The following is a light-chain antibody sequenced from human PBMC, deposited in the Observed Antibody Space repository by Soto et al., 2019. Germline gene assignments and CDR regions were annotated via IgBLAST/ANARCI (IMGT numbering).Light chain of an antibody. CDR3: QQSYSTPFT. Sequence: DLQMTQSPSSLSASVGDRVTITCRASQTISSYLNWYRQKPGKAPKLLIYATSSLQSGVPSRFSGSGSGTDFTLTISSLQPEDFATYYCQQSYSTPFTFGPGTKVDIK. J-gene: IGKJ3*01. V-gene: IGKV1-39*01. CDR2: ATS. CDR1: QTISSY.